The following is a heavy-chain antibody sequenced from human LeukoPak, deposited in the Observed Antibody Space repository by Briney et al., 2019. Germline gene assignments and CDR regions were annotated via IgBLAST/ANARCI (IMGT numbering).Heavy chain of an antibody. Sequence: GGSLRLSCAASGFTFRSYEMNWVRQATGKGLEWVSYISSSGSTIYYADSVKGRFTISRDNAKNSLYLQMNSLRAEDTAAYYCARGAYSSGWYLSGAIDYWGQGTLVTVSS. CDR3: ARGAYSSGWYLSGAIDY. D-gene: IGHD6-19*01. CDR2: ISSSGSTI. V-gene: IGHV3-48*03. CDR1: GFTFRSYE. J-gene: IGHJ4*02.